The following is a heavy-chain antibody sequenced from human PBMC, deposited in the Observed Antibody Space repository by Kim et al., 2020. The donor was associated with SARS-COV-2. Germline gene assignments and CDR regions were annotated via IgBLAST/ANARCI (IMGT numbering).Heavy chain of an antibody. CDR2: IYYSGST. CDR1: GGSISSYY. D-gene: IGHD5-12*01. CDR3: ARGDRDGYNSRAYYFDY. J-gene: IGHJ4*02. V-gene: IGHV4-59*01. Sequence: SETLSLTCTVSGGSISSYYWSWIRQPPGKGLEWIGYIYYSGSTNYNPSLKSRVTISVDTSKNQFSLKLSSVTAADTAVYYCARGDRDGYNSRAYYFDYWGQGTLVTVSS.